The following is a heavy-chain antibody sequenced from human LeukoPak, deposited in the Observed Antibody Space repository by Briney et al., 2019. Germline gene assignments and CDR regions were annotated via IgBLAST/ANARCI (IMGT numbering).Heavy chain of an antibody. D-gene: IGHD4-17*01. CDR2: IYSGGST. V-gene: IGHV3-66*01. Sequence: GGSLRLSCAASGFTVSSNYMSWVRQAPGKGLEWVSVIYSGGSTYYADSVTGRFTISRDNAKNSLYLQMNSLRAEDTAVYYCARDSSDPTVTGHAFDYWGQGTLVTVSS. J-gene: IGHJ4*02. CDR1: GFTVSSNY. CDR3: ARDSSDPTVTGHAFDY.